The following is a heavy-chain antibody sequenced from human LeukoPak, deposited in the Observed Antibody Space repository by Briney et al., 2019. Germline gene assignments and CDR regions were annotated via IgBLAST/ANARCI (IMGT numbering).Heavy chain of an antibody. CDR2: ISGSGGST. D-gene: IGHD3-22*01. CDR1: GFTFSSYA. J-gene: IGHJ4*02. V-gene: IGHV3-23*01. CDR3: AKGKSITMIVVGLYFDY. Sequence: GGSLRLSCAASGFTFSSYAMSWVRQAPGKGLEWVSAISGSGGSTYYADSVKGRFTISRDNSKNTLYLQMNSLRAEDTAVYYCAKGKSITMIVVGLYFDYWGQGTLVTVSS.